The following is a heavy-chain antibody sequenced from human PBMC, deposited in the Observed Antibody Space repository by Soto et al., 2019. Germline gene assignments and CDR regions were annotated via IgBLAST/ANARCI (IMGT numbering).Heavy chain of an antibody. D-gene: IGHD6-13*01. Sequence: GGSLRLSCAASGFTFSSYAMSWVRQAPGKGLEWVSVIYSGGSTYYADSVKGRFTISRDNSKNTLYLQMNSLRAEDTAVYYCARERSSSWPYFDYWGQGTLVTVSS. V-gene: IGHV3-53*01. CDR3: ARERSSSWPYFDY. J-gene: IGHJ4*02. CDR2: IYSGGST. CDR1: GFTFSSYA.